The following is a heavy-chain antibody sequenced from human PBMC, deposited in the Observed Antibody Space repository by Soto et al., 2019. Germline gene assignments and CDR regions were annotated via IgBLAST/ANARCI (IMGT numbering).Heavy chain of an antibody. J-gene: IGHJ4*02. V-gene: IGHV3-15*01. CDR1: VFTFNNAW. D-gene: IGHD3-22*01. Sequence: VGSLRLSCVSSVFTFNNAWMNCVRHSPGKGLEWVGRIKSKTDGGTTDYAALVKGRFTISRDDSKTTLYLQMNGLKTEDTAVYYCTTAQNYYDSSSFEYWGQTTLVNVSS. CDR2: IKSKTDGGTT. CDR3: TTAQNYYDSSSFEY.